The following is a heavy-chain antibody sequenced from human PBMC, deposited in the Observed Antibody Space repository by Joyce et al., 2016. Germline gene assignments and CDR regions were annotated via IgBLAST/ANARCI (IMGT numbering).Heavy chain of an antibody. Sequence: EVQLVQSGAEVKKPGDSLTISCMASGFTFSSHWISRVRQMPGQGLKWMGKIDHSDTYTDYSPAFQGRISISIDKSNNTAYIHLTSLRAADSGVYYCARQGRGTLTEFYFYPLDVWGPGTTVTV. CDR1: GFTFSSHW. CDR2: IDHSDTYT. J-gene: IGHJ6*02. CDR3: ARQGRGTLTEFYFYPLDV. D-gene: IGHD3-16*01. V-gene: IGHV5-10-1*03.